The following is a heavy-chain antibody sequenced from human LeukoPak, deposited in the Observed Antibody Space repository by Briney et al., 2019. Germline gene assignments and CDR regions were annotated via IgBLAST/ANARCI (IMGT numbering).Heavy chain of an antibody. J-gene: IGHJ4*02. Sequence: PSETLSLTCTVSGGSISSYYWSWLRQPPGKGLEWIGYIYYSGSTNYNPSLKSRVTISVDTSKNQFSLKLSSVTAADTAVYYCARGGMVAKVNYFDYWGQGTLVTVSS. D-gene: IGHD5-12*01. V-gene: IGHV4-59*01. CDR1: GGSISSYY. CDR3: ARGGMVAKVNYFDY. CDR2: IYYSGST.